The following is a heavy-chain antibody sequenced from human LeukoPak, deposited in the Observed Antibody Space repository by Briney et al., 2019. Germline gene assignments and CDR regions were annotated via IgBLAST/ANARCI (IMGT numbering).Heavy chain of an antibody. CDR2: IIPIFGTA. Sequence: SVTVSCKASGGTFSSYAISWVRQAPGQGLEWMGGIIPIFGTANYAQKFQGRLTLTADGSTGTAYLELNSLKAEDTAVYFCASGPFLTFDHTPEGYYHYYMDVWGTGTTVTTSS. V-gene: IGHV1-69*01. D-gene: IGHD1-14*01. CDR1: GGTFSSYA. CDR3: ASGPFLTFDHTPEGYYHYYMDV. J-gene: IGHJ6*03.